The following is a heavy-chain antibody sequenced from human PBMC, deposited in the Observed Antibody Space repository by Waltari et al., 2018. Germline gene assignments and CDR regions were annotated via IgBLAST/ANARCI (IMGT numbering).Heavy chain of an antibody. V-gene: IGHV4-38-2*02. J-gene: IGHJ3*02. CDR1: GDSIRSNYY. Sequence: QVQLQESGPGLVKPSETLSVTCTVSGDSIRSNYYWGWIRQPPGKGLEWIGTMWHGGSTYYTPSLKSRVTISVDTSKNQFSLKLSSVTAADTAVYYCAISPLGGYAFDIWGQGTMVTVSS. CDR3: AISPLGGYAFDI. CDR2: MWHGGST. D-gene: IGHD3-16*01.